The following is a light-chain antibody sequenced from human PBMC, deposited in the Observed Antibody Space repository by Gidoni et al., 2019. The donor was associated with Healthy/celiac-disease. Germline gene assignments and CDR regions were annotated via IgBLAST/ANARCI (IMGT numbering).Light chain of an antibody. CDR1: QSISSY. V-gene: IGKV1-39*01. CDR2: AAS. CDR3: RQSYSLT. Sequence: DIQMTQSPSSLSASVGDRVTITCRASQSISSYLNWYQQKPGKAPKLLIYAASSLPSGVPSRVSGSGSGTDFTLTISNLEPEDFETYYCRQSYSLTFGGXTKVEIK. J-gene: IGKJ4*01.